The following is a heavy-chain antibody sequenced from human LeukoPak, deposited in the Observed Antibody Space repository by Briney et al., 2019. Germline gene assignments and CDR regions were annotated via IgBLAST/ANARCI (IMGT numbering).Heavy chain of an antibody. CDR1: GFTFSSSS. J-gene: IGHJ6*02. CDR3: AKKTGYDRGGMDV. D-gene: IGHD3-9*01. CDR2: IISSGSI. Sequence: GGSLRLSCEASGFTFSSSSMNWVRQAPGKGLEWVSSIISSGSIYYADSVKGRFTISRDNAKSSLYLQMNSLRAEDTAVYFCAKKTGYDRGGMDVWGPGTTVTVSS. V-gene: IGHV3-21*01.